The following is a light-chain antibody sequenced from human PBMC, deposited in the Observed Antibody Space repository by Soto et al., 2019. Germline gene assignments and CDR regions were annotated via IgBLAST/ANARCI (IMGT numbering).Light chain of an antibody. CDR3: QQYNSYPSCT. Sequence: DIPMTQSPSTLSASVGDRVTITCRASQSISSWLAWYQQKPGKAPKLLIYKASSLESGVPSRFSGSGSGTEFTLTISSLQPDDFATYYCQQYNSYPSCTFGQGTKVEIK. V-gene: IGKV1-5*03. CDR1: QSISSW. J-gene: IGKJ1*01. CDR2: KAS.